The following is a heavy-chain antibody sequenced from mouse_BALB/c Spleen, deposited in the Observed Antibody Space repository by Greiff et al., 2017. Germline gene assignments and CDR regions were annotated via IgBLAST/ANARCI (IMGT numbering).Heavy chain of an antibody. CDR3: ARALYYDYDRGYAMDY. CDR1: GFTFSSYA. CDR2: ISSGGST. V-gene: IGHV5-6-5*01. J-gene: IGHJ4*01. D-gene: IGHD2-4*01. Sequence: EVMLVESGGGLVKPGGSLKLSCAASGFTFSSYAMSWVRQTPEKRLEWVASISSGGSTYYPDSVKGRFTISRDNARNILYLQMSSLRSEDTAMYYCARALYYDYDRGYAMDYWGQGTSVTVSS.